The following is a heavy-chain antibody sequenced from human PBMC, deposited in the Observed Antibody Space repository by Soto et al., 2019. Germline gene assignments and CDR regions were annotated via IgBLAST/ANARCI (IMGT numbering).Heavy chain of an antibody. V-gene: IGHV1-46*01. CDR3: ARGDYGDYVYDYYYYGMDV. J-gene: IGHJ6*02. Sequence: GASVKVSCKASGYTFTSYYIHWVRQAPGQGLEWMGLINPSGGSTSYAQKFQGRVTMTRDTSTSTVYMELSSLRSEDTAVHYCARGDYGDYVYDYYYYGMDVWGQGTTVTVS. CDR2: INPSGGST. D-gene: IGHD4-17*01. CDR1: GYTFTSYY.